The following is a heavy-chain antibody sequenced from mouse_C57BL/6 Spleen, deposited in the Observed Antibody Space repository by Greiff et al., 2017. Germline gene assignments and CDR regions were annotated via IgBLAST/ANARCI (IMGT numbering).Heavy chain of an antibody. Sequence: EVKLVESGPGLAKPSQTLSLTCSVTGYSITSDYWNWIRKFPGNKLEYMGYISYSGSTYYNPSLISRIFITRDKTKNQYYLQLNAVTTEDTATYYCARITTVVDYYAMDYWGQGTSVTVSS. D-gene: IGHD1-1*01. J-gene: IGHJ4*01. V-gene: IGHV3-8*01. CDR1: GYSITSDY. CDR3: ARITTVVDYYAMDY. CDR2: ISYSGST.